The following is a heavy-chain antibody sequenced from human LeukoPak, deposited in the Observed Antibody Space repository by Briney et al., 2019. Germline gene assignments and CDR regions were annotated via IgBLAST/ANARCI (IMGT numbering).Heavy chain of an antibody. CDR2: IYTSGST. D-gene: IGHD3-10*01. J-gene: IGHJ5*02. Sequence: SETLSLTCTVSGGSISSYYWSWIRQPAGKGLEWIGRIYTSGSTNYNPSLKSRVTMSVDTSKNQFSLKLSSVTAADTAVYYCARDISGMVRGVYWFDPWGQGTLVTVSS. CDR3: ARDISGMVRGVYWFDP. V-gene: IGHV4-4*07. CDR1: GGSISSYY.